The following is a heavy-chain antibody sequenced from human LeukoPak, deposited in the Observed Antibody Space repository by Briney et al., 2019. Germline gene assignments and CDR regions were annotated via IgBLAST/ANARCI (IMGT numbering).Heavy chain of an antibody. CDR2: ISGSCGST. V-gene: IGHV3-23*01. Sequence: GGSLRLSCAASGFTFSSYAMSGVRQAPGKGLEWVSAISGSCGSTYYADSVKGRFTISRDNSKNTLYLQMNSRRAEDADVYYCAKDLYYDSSGYYFIWGQGTLVTVSS. J-gene: IGHJ4*02. CDR1: GFTFSSYA. CDR3: AKDLYYDSSGYYFI. D-gene: IGHD3-22*01.